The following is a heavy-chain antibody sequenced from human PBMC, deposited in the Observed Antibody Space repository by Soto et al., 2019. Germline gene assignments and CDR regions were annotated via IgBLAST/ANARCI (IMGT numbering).Heavy chain of an antibody. Sequence: EVQLVESGGVVVQSGGSLRLSCAASGFTFDDYTMHWVRQAPGKGLEWVSLISWDGGSTYYADSVKGRFTISRDNSKNSLYLQMNSLTTEDTALYYCAKDIASSGWYSLDYWGQGTLVTVSS. CDR3: AKDIASSGWYSLDY. CDR2: ISWDGGST. J-gene: IGHJ4*02. D-gene: IGHD6-19*01. V-gene: IGHV3-43*01. CDR1: GFTFDDYT.